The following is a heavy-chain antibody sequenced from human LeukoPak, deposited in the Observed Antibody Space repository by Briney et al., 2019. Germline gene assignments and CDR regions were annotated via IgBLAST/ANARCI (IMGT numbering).Heavy chain of an antibody. Sequence: PATLSLTCADHGLAFRGYYWSWIRQPPGKGLEWNGEINHSGSTNYNPSLKSRVTISGDTSKNQFSLKLSSVTAADTAVYFCARVGYSYVINDWSRTGLGAYPTKYYYHMDVWGKGTTVTVSS. CDR2: INHSGST. V-gene: IGHV4-34*01. CDR3: ARVGYSYVINDWSRTGLGAYPTKYYYHMDV. D-gene: IGHD5-18*01. J-gene: IGHJ6*03. CDR1: GLAFRGYY.